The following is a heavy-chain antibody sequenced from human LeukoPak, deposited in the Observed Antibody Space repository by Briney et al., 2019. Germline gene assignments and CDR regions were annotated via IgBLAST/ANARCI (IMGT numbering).Heavy chain of an antibody. CDR3: VREGTYFFASGSFQGYYFDN. CDR2: ISNDGSDK. CDR1: GVTFSNYA. Sequence: GGSLRLSCAAPGVTFSNYAMHRVRQSPGKGLEWVAVISNDGSDKHHADSVKGRFTVSRDNSKHTVYLQMDRLRVEDTAIYYCVREGTYFFASGSFQGYYFDNWGQGTLVTVSS. D-gene: IGHD3-10*01. J-gene: IGHJ4*02. V-gene: IGHV3-30*03.